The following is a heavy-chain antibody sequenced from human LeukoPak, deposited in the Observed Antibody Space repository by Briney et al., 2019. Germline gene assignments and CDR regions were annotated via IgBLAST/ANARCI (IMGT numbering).Heavy chain of an antibody. Sequence: PGGSLRLSCAASGFTFSGYWMHWVRQAPGKGLEWVSRINEGGSVIYYAHSVKGRFTISRENAKNTVYLQMDSLRAEDTAVYYCVRDLILTWTPGDDFDHWGQGTLVTVSS. CDR1: GFTFSGYW. D-gene: IGHD3-16*01. V-gene: IGHV3-74*01. CDR2: INEGGSVI. CDR3: VRDLILTWTPGDDFDH. J-gene: IGHJ4*02.